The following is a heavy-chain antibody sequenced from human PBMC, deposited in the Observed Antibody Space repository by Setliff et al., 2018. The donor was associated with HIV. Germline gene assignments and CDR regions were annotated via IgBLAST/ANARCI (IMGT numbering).Heavy chain of an antibody. Sequence: VASVKVSCKVSGYNFISYGISWVRQAPGQGLEWMGYISPYNGNTIYAEKVQGRLTLTTDTSTSTAYMELTSLKYDDTAVYFCAREFGDYTGYYFDYWGQGTLVTVSS. CDR2: ISPYNGNT. J-gene: IGHJ4*02. D-gene: IGHD4-17*01. CDR3: AREFGDYTGYYFDY. CDR1: GYNFISYG. V-gene: IGHV1-18*01.